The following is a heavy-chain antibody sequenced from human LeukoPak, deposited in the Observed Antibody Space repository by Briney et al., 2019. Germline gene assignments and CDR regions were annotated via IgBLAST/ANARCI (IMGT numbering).Heavy chain of an antibody. V-gene: IGHV3-64*01. J-gene: IGHJ3*02. CDR1: GFAFSSFA. D-gene: IGHD6-19*01. Sequence: GGSLRLSCAASGFAFSSFAMHWVRQAPGKGLEYVSAISSNGGSTYYANSVKGRFTISRDNSKNTLYLQMGSLRAEDMAVYYCARSRYSSGWYGDAFDIWGQGTMVTVSS. CDR2: ISSNGGST. CDR3: ARSRYSSGWYGDAFDI.